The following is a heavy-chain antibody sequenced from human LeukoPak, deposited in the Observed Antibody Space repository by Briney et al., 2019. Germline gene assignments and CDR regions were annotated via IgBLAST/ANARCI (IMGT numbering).Heavy chain of an antibody. D-gene: IGHD1-26*01. CDR3: ARDRSDYTNAFDY. Sequence: PGGSLRLSCAASGFTFNVNAMSWVPQAPGKGLEWVAGIGGGGGKKYYAEAVKGPCTISRDNYTNTLYLQMNSLKVDDTAIYYCARDRSDYTNAFDYCVLGTLVTVSS. V-gene: IGHV3-23*01. CDR1: GFTFNVNA. J-gene: IGHJ4*02. CDR2: IGGGGGKK.